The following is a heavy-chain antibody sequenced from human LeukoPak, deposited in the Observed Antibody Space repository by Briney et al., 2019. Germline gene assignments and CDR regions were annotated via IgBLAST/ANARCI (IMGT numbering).Heavy chain of an antibody. D-gene: IGHD3-10*01. CDR3: ARHRVYGYYFDY. Sequence: GGSLRLSCAASGFTFSSYWMHWVRQAPGKGLVWVSRINTDGSSTSYADSVKGRFTISRDNAKNTLYLQMSSLGAEDTAVYYCARHRVYGYYFDYWGQGTLVTVSS. CDR1: GFTFSSYW. V-gene: IGHV3-74*01. J-gene: IGHJ4*02. CDR2: INTDGSST.